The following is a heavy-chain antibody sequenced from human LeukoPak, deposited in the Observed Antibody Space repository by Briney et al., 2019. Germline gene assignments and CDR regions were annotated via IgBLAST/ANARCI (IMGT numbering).Heavy chain of an antibody. CDR1: GFTFSSYA. D-gene: IGHD4-17*01. V-gene: IGHV3-23*01. CDR2: ISGSGGST. CDR3: AKLPTVTTVYYYMDV. Sequence: QPGGSLRLSCAASGFTFSSYAMSWVRQAPGKGRGWVSAISGSGGSTYYADSVKGRFTISRDNSKNTLYLQMNSLRAEDTAVYYCAKLPTVTTVYYYMDVWGKGTTVTVSS. J-gene: IGHJ6*03.